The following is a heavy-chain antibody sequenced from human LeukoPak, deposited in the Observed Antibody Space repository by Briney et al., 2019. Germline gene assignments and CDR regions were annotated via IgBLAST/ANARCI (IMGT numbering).Heavy chain of an antibody. CDR1: GFTFSTYA. CDR2: ISASASST. D-gene: IGHD6-19*01. CDR3: AISTSGSFGY. J-gene: IGHJ4*02. Sequence: GGSLRLSCAASGFTFSTYAMTWVRQAPGKGLEWVSTISASASSTYYADSVKGRFTVSRDRSRNTLYLQMNSLRAEDTAVYYCAISTSGSFGYWGQGTLVTVSS. V-gene: IGHV3-23*01.